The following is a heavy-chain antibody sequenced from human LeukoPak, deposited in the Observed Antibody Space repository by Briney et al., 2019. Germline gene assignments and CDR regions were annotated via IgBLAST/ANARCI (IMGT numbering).Heavy chain of an antibody. Sequence: GGSLRLSCAASGFSFSRYYMSWVRQAPGKGLEWVSVLFSGGDTYYADSVKDRFSISRDRSRETLFLQMNSLRADDTPVYYCARQGYDSGFDYWGQGTLVTVSS. V-gene: IGHV3-66*04. CDR1: GFSFSRYY. J-gene: IGHJ4*02. CDR2: LFSGGDT. CDR3: ARQGYDSGFDY. D-gene: IGHD5-12*01.